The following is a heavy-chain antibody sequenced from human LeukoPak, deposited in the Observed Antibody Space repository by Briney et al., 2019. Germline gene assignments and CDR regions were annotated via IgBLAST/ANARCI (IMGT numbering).Heavy chain of an antibody. CDR3: ARAPYSSGGSTNYYYYYYMDV. CDR2: INPSGGST. D-gene: IGHD6-19*01. J-gene: IGHJ6*03. CDR1: GYTFTSYY. V-gene: IGHV1-46*01. Sequence: GASVKVSCKASGYTFTSYYMHWVRQAPGQGLEWMGIINPSGGSTSYAQKFQGRVTMTRDTSTSTVYMEPSSLRSEDTAVYYCARAPYSSGGSTNYYYYYYMDVWGKGTTVTVSS.